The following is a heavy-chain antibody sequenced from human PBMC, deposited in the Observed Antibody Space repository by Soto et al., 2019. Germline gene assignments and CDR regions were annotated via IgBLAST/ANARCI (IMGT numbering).Heavy chain of an antibody. CDR2: INAGNGNT. J-gene: IGHJ4*02. CDR3: ARDLKAYYDFWSGYFTPLDY. CDR1: GYTFTSYA. V-gene: IGHV1-3*01. D-gene: IGHD3-3*01. Sequence: ASVKVSCKASGYTFTSYAMHWVRQAPGQRLEWMGWINAGNGNTKYSQKFQGRVTITRDTSASTAYMELSSLRSEDTAVYYCARDLKAYYDFWSGYFTPLDYWGQGPLVTVSS.